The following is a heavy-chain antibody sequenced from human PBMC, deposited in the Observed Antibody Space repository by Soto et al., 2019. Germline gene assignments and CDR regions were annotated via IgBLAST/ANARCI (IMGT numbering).Heavy chain of an antibody. CDR2: ISAYNGNT. Sequence: QVQLVQSGAEVKKPGASVKVSCKASGYTFTSYGISWVRQAPGQGLEWMGWISAYNGNTNYAQKLQGRVTMTTDTSTSTAYMELRSLRSDDTAVYYCARVRYGDYDSGLKDVFDYWGQGTLVTVSS. CDR1: GYTFTSYG. D-gene: IGHD4-17*01. V-gene: IGHV1-18*01. CDR3: ARVRYGDYDSGLKDVFDY. J-gene: IGHJ4*02.